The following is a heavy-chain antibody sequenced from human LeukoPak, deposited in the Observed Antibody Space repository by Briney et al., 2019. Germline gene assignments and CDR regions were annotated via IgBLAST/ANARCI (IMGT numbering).Heavy chain of an antibody. V-gene: IGHV1-18*01. D-gene: IGHD1-26*01. Sequence: GASVKVSCKASGYTFTSYGISWVRQAPGQGLEWMGWISAYNGNTNYAQKLQGRVTMTTDTSTSTAYMELRSLRSDDTAVYYCARETVGATRHLAFDIWGQGTMVTVSS. CDR1: GYTFTSYG. J-gene: IGHJ3*02. CDR3: ARETVGATRHLAFDI. CDR2: ISAYNGNT.